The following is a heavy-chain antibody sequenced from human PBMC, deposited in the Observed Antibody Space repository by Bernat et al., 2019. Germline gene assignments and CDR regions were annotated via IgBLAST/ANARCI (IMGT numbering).Heavy chain of an antibody. CDR3: ARDLTALRAWYLDL. V-gene: IGHV3-21*05. CDR2: ISTRGTYI. J-gene: IGHJ2*01. CDR1: GFTFSSYG. Sequence: EVQLVESGGGLVNPGGSLRVSCAGSGFTFSSYGMNWVRQAPGKGLEWVSYISTRGTYIYYADSVRGRFTISRDNAKNSLYLQMNILRAEDTAIYYCARDLTALRAWYLDLWGRGTMVTVSS. D-gene: IGHD2-21*02.